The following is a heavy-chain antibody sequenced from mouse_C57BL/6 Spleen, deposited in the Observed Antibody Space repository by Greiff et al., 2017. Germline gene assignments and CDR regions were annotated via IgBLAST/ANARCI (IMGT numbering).Heavy chain of an antibody. CDR1: GYTFTDYN. D-gene: IGHD1-1*01. Sequence: EVKLMESGPELVKPGASVKMSCKASGYTFTDYNMHWVKQSHGKSLEWIGYINPNNGGTSYNQKFKGKATLTVNKSSSTADMELRSLTSEDSAVYYCAREGYYGSRAYWGQGTLVTVSA. V-gene: IGHV1-22*01. CDR3: AREGYYGSRAY. CDR2: INPNNGGT. J-gene: IGHJ3*01.